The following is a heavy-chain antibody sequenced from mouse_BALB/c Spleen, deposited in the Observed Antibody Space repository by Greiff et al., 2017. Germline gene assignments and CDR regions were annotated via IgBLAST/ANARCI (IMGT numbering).Heavy chain of an antibody. CDR2: INPGSGGT. V-gene: IGHV1-54*01. CDR1: GYAFTNYL. J-gene: IGHJ2*01. D-gene: IGHD1-1*02. Sequence: VQLQQSGAELVRPGTSVKVSCKASGYAFTNYLIEWVKQRPGQGLEWIGVINPGSGGTNYNEKFKGKATLTADKSSSTAYMQLSSLTSDDSAVYFCARSAVGDYFDYWGQGTTLTVSS. CDR3: ARSAVGDYFDY.